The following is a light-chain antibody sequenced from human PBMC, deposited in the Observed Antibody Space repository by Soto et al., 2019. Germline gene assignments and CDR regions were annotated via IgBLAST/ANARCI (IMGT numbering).Light chain of an antibody. Sequence: QSALTQPASVSGSPGQSITISCTGTSSDIGSYNLVSWYQHRPGKAPKLMIYEGSKRPSGVSNRFSGSKSGNTASLTISGLQAEDEADYYCCSYAGITTYVVFGGGTKLTVL. CDR1: SSDIGSYNL. J-gene: IGLJ2*01. CDR2: EGS. CDR3: CSYAGITTYVV. V-gene: IGLV2-23*01.